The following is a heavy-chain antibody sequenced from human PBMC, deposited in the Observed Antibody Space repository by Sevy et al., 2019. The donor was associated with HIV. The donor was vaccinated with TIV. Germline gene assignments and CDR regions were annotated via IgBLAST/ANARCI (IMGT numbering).Heavy chain of an antibody. D-gene: IGHD4-17*01. Sequence: ASVKVSCKASGYTFTSYGISWVRQAPGQGLEWMGWISAYNGNTNYAQTLQGRVTMTTDTSTSTAYMELRSLRSDDTAVYYCARALVTTYADDAFDIWGQGTMVTVSS. J-gene: IGHJ3*02. CDR1: GYTFTSYG. CDR3: ARALVTTYADDAFDI. CDR2: ISAYNGNT. V-gene: IGHV1-18*01.